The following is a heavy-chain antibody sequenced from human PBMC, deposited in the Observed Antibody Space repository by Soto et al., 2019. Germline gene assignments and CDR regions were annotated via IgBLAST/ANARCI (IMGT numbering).Heavy chain of an antibody. D-gene: IGHD4-4*01. CDR2: IYYSGST. CDR1: GGSISSYY. Sequence: SETLSLTCTVSGGSISSYYWSWIRQPPGKGLEWIGSIYYSGSTNYNPSLKIRVTISVDTSKNQFSLKLSSVTAADTAVYYCARKLNSNYVLWYYYYGMDVWGQGTTVTVPS. V-gene: IGHV4-59*01. CDR3: ARKLNSNYVLWYYYYGMDV. J-gene: IGHJ6*02.